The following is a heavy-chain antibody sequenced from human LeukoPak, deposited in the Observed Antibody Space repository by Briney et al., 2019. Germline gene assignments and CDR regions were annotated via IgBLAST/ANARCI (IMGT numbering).Heavy chain of an antibody. Sequence: PSETLALIYSVSGGSFYSGHAMCTPQTPGKGLEWIGCIYYSGRTYYNPSLKSRDTISIDMSMSQISLRLTSVSAADSAADYTVNMSDCATWGQGTLVTVSS. CDR1: GGSFYSGH. V-gene: IGHV4-59*01. D-gene: IGHD2-21*02. CDR2: IYYSGRT. J-gene: IGHJ3*01. CDR3: VNMSDCAT.